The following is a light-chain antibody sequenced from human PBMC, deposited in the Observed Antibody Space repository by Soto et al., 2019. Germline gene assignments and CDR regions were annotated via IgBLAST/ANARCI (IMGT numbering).Light chain of an antibody. CDR1: SRDVGGYNY. Sequence: QSALTQPASVSGAPGQSIAISCTGTSRDVGGYNYVSWYQHHPGKAPKLMVYDVSNRPSGVSNRFSGSKSGNTASLTISGLQAEYEADYYCSSYTSSSTYVFGTGTKLTVL. J-gene: IGLJ1*01. V-gene: IGLV2-14*03. CDR3: SSYTSSSTYV. CDR2: DVS.